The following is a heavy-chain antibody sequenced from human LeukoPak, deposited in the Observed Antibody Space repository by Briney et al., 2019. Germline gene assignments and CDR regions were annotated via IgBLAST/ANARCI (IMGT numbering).Heavy chain of an antibody. D-gene: IGHD3-22*01. CDR2: IYSGGST. CDR3: AKTYYYDSSGYSPHFDY. CDR1: GFTVSSNY. J-gene: IGHJ4*02. Sequence: GGSLRLSCATSGFTVSSNYMSWVRQAPGKGLEWVSVIYSGGSTYYADSVKGRFTISRDNSKNTLYLQMNSLRAEDTAVYYCAKTYYYDSSGYSPHFDYWGQGTLVTVSS. V-gene: IGHV3-53*01.